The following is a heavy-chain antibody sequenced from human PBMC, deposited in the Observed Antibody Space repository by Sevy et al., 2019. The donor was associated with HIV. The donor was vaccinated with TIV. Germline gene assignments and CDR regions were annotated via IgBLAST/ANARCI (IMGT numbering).Heavy chain of an antibody. CDR1: GGSISSGGYY. V-gene: IGHV4-31*03. CDR2: IYDSGST. CDR3: ARDLGGYYDSSGYPNWFDP. J-gene: IGHJ5*02. D-gene: IGHD3-22*01. Sequence: SETLSLTCTVSGGSISSGGYYGSWIRQHPGKGLEWIGYIYDSGSTYYNPSLKSRVTISVDTSKNQFSLKLSSVTAADTAVYYCARDLGGYYDSSGYPNWFDPWGQGTLVTVSS.